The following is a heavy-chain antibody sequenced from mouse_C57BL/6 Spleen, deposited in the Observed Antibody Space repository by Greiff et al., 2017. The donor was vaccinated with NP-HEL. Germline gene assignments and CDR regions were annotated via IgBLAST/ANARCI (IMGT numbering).Heavy chain of an antibody. Sequence: VQLVESGAELVRPGTSVKVSCKASGYAFTNYLIEWVKQRPGQGLEWIGVINPGSGGTNYNEKFKGKATLTADKSSSTAYMQLSSLTSEDSAVYFCARVYDYFDYWGQGTTLTVSS. CDR3: ARVYDYFDY. J-gene: IGHJ2*01. D-gene: IGHD1-1*01. CDR2: INPGSGGT. CDR1: GYAFTNYL. V-gene: IGHV1-54*01.